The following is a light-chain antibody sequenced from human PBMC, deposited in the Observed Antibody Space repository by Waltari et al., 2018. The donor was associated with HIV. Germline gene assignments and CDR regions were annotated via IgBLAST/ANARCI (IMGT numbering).Light chain of an antibody. CDR1: QIISTF. CDR2: AAP. CDR3: QQSYSTPHT. J-gene: IGKJ2*01. Sequence: DIQMTQSPYSLSASVRDRVSITCRASQIISTFLNWYRQRPGKAPELLIYAAPSLQSGVPSRFGGSGSATEFTLTITSLQPEDVATYYCQQSYSTPHTFGQGTKVEIK. V-gene: IGKV1-39*01.